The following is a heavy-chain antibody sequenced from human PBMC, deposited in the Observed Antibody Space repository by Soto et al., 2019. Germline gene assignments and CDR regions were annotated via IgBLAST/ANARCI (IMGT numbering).Heavy chain of an antibody. J-gene: IGHJ5*02. CDR2: INAGNGNT. CDR3: ARGRGNSWPYWLDP. CDR1: GYTFTSYT. V-gene: IGHV1-3*05. D-gene: IGHD4-4*01. Sequence: QVQLVQSGAEEKKPGASVKLSCKASGYTFTSYTMHWVRQAPGQRLEWMGWINAGNGNTKYSQQFKGRVTITRDTSASTAYMELSSLRSEDTAMYYCARGRGNSWPYWLDPWGQGTLVTVSS.